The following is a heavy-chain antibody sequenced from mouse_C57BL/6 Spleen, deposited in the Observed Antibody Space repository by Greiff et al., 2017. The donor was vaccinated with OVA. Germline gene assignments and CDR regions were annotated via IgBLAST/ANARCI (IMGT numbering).Heavy chain of an antibody. J-gene: IGHJ2*01. CDR3: AREAVVATGDFDY. CDR1: GFTFSSYA. D-gene: IGHD1-1*01. Sequence: EVQGVESGGGLVKPGGSLKLSCAASGFTFSSYAMSWVRQTPEKRLEWVATISDGGSYTYYPDNVKGRFTISRDNAKNNLYLQMSHLKSEDTAMYYCAREAVVATGDFDYWGQGTTLTVSS. V-gene: IGHV5-4*01. CDR2: ISDGGSYT.